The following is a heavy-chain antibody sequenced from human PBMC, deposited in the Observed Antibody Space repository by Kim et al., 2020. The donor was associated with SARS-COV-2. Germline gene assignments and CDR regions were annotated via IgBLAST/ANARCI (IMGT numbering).Heavy chain of an antibody. CDR3: ARGQGAYCGGDCYSFGY. D-gene: IGHD2-21*02. Sequence: GGSLRLSCAASGFTFSSYAMHWVRQAPGKGLEWVAVISYDGSKKYYADSVKGRFTISRDNSKNTLYLQMNSLRAEDTAVYYCARGQGAYCGGDCYSFGYWGQGTLVTVSS. CDR1: GFTFSSYA. CDR2: ISYDGSKK. V-gene: IGHV3-30*04. J-gene: IGHJ4*02.